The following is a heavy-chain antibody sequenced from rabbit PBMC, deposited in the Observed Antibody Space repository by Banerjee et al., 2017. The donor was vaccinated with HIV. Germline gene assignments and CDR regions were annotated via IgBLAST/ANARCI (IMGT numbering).Heavy chain of an antibody. Sequence: QSLEESGGDLVKPGASLTLTCTASGFSFSSSYYMCWVRQAPGKGLEWIACIDAGSSGNTKYASWAKGRFTISKTSSTTVTLQMTSLTAADTATYFCARDTYDAYGDYWDLWGPGTLVTVS. CDR3: ARDTYDAYGDYWDL. J-gene: IGHJ4*01. D-gene: IGHD2-1*01. V-gene: IGHV1S40*01. CDR1: GFSFSSSYY. CDR2: IDAGSSGNT.